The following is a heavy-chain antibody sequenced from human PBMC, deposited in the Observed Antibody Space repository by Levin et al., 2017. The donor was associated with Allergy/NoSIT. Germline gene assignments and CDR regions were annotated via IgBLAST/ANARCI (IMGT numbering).Heavy chain of an antibody. CDR2: IYRSGTT. D-gene: IGHD6-6*01. CDR1: GSSISSGYY. V-gene: IGHV4-38-2*02. J-gene: IGHJ4*02. CDR3: AREAPYSSSSLDY. Sequence: TASETLSLTCAVSGSSISSGYYWVWIRQPPGKGLAWIASIYRSGTTYYNPSLKSRVTISVDTSKNQFSLRLTSVTAADTAVYYCAREAPYSSSSLDYWGQGTLVTVSS.